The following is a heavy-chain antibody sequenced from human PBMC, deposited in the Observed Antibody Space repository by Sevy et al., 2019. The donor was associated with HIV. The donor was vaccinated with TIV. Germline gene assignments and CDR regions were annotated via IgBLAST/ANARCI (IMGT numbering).Heavy chain of an antibody. D-gene: IGHD3-22*01. V-gene: IGHV3-7*01. Sequence: GGSLRLSCAASGFTFSSYWMSWVRQAPGKGLEWVANIKQEGSEKYYVDSVKGRFTISRDNAKNSLYLQMNSLRAEDTAEYYGSKYEGVSDLDNYYCMDDWGQGTLVTVSS. CDR2: IKQEGSEK. CDR1: GFTFSSYW. CDR3: SKYEGVSDLDNYYCMDD. J-gene: IGHJ4*01.